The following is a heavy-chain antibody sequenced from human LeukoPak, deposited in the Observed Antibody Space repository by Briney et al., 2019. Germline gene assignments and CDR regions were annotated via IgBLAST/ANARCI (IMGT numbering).Heavy chain of an antibody. Sequence: SETLSLTCTVSDDSITIYYWSWIRQPPGKRLEWIGYIYYSGSTNYNPSLKSRVTISADTSKNQFSLKLSSVTAADTAVYYCARVAGYSSSWYYIDYWGQGTLVTVSS. CDR1: DDSITIYY. J-gene: IGHJ4*02. CDR3: ARVAGYSSSWYYIDY. CDR2: IYYSGST. V-gene: IGHV4-59*01. D-gene: IGHD6-13*01.